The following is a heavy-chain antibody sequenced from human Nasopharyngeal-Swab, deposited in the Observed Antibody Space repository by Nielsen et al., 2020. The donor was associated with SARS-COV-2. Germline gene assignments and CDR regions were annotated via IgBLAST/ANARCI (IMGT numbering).Heavy chain of an antibody. J-gene: IGHJ5*02. D-gene: IGHD2-2*01. Sequence: SETLSLTCAVDGGSLSGYYWSWIRQPPGKGLEWIGEINHSGSTNYNPSLKSRVTISVDTSKNQFSLKLSSVTAADTAVYYCASDLGQYQLHTLGGNNWFDPWGQGTLVTVSS. CDR2: INHSGST. V-gene: IGHV4-34*01. CDR1: GGSLSGYY. CDR3: ASDLGQYQLHTLGGNNWFDP.